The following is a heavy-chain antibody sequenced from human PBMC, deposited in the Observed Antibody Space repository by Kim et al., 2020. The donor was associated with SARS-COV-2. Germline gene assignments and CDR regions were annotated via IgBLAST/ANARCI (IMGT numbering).Heavy chain of an antibody. Sequence: SETLSLTCTVSGGSISSYYWSWIRQPPGKGLEWIGYIYYSGSTNYNPSLKSRVTISVDTSKNQFSLKLSSVTAADTAVYYCARERYYDSSGYSNRAYFDYWGQGTLVTVSS. CDR3: ARERYYDSSGYSNRAYFDY. V-gene: IGHV4-59*01. CDR1: GGSISSYY. D-gene: IGHD3-22*01. J-gene: IGHJ4*02. CDR2: IYYSGST.